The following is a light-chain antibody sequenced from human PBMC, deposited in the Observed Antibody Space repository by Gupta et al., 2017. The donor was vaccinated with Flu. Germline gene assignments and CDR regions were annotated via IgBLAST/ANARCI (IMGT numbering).Light chain of an antibody. V-gene: IGKV3-15*01. CDR2: GAS. Sequence: EIVMTQPPATLSLSPGERATLSCRASQSVSSNLAWFQQNPGQAPRLLIYGASSRATGITARFSGSGYGTELTLTISSRQSEDFAVYYCQQDKTWPPRTFGQGTKVEIK. J-gene: IGKJ1*01. CDR1: QSVSSN. CDR3: QQDKTWPPRT.